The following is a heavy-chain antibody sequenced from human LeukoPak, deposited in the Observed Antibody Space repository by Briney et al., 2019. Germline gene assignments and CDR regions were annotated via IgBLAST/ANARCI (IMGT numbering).Heavy chain of an antibody. D-gene: IGHD6-19*01. CDR2: FNPTYSSP. CDR1: GYTSSNYC. J-gene: IGHJ3*02. V-gene: IGHV1-46*01. Sequence: ASVKVSCKASGYTSSNYCVHWLRQAPGQGFEWMGIFNPTYSSPIYAQTFDGRVTMTSDMSTSTVYMELSSLRSEDTAVYYCARQGKAAVAGIKLGSAFDIWGQGTMVTVSS. CDR3: ARQGKAAVAGIKLGSAFDI.